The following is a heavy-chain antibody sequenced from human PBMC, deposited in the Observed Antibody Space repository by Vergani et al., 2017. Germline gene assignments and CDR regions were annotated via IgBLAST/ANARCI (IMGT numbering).Heavy chain of an antibody. CDR2: INPNSGGT. D-gene: IGHD3-3*01. CDR3: ARGLIRFLEWPNKGDY. CDR1: GYTFTSYY. Sequence: QVQLVQSGAEVKKPGASVKVSCKASGYTFTSYYMHWVRQAPGQGLEWMGWINPNSGGTNYAQKFQGRVTMTRETSISTAYMELSRLRSDDTAVYYCARGLIRFLEWPNKGDYWGQGTLVTVSS. J-gene: IGHJ4*02. V-gene: IGHV1-2*02.